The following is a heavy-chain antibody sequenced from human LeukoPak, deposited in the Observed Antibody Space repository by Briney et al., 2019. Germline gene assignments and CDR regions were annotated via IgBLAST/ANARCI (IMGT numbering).Heavy chain of an antibody. CDR2: ISAGGST. D-gene: IGHD3-10*01. CDR1: GGSISSGSYY. J-gene: IGHJ4*02. CDR3: ARDLLEGYYGSGSYFDY. V-gene: IGHV4-61*02. Sequence: SQTLSLTCAVSGGSISSGSYYWSWIRQPAGKGLEWIGRISAGGSTNYNPSLKSRVTLSVDTSKNQFSLKLSSVTAADTAVYYCARDLLEGYYGSGSYFDYWGQGTLVTVSS.